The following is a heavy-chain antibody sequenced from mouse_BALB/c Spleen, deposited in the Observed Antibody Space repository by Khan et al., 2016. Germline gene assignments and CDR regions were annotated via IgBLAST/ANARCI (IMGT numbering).Heavy chain of an antibody. CDR3: ARDDWAYWYFDV. J-gene: IGHJ1*01. CDR1: GFSLTSYG. V-gene: IGHV2-9*02. D-gene: IGHD4-1*01. CDR2: IRAGGST. Sequence: VQLQESGPGLVAPSQSLSITCTVSGFSLTSYGVHWVRQPPGKGLEWLGVIRAGGSTNYNSALMSRLSISKDNSKSQVFLKMNSLQTDDTAMYYCARDDWAYWYFDVWGAGTTVTVSS.